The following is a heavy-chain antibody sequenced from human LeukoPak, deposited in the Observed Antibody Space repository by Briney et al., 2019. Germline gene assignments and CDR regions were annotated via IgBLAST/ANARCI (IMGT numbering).Heavy chain of an antibody. V-gene: IGHV3-9*01. CDR3: AKDMRYSGSYFDY. J-gene: IGHJ4*02. Sequence: AGGSLRLSCAASGFNFDDYAMHWVRHAPGKGLEWVSGISWNSGSIVYADSVKGRFTISRDNAKNSLYLQMNSLRAEDTALYYCAKDMRYSGSYFDYWGQGTLVTVSS. CDR1: GFNFDDYA. CDR2: ISWNSGSI. D-gene: IGHD1-26*01.